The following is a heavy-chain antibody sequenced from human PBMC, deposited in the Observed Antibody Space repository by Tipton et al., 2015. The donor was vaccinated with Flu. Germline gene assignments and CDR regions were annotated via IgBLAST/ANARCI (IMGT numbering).Heavy chain of an antibody. CDR1: GDSISSDFY. Sequence: TLSLTCAVSGDSISSDFYWAWIRQFPGKGLEWIGTVSRTGSTIYNPSLKSRVTISIDTSKNQFSLNMRSVTAADMAVYYCARRDYSNYVSDPKSWFDPWGQGIQVTVST. CDR3: ARRDYSNYVSDPKSWFDP. D-gene: IGHD4-11*01. J-gene: IGHJ5*02. CDR2: VSRTGST. V-gene: IGHV4-38-2*01.